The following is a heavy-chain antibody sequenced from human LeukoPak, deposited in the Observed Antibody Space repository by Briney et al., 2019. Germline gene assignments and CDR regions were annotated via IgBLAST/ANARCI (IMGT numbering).Heavy chain of an antibody. J-gene: IGHJ3*02. CDR1: GYTFTSYD. D-gene: IGHD3/OR15-3a*01. Sequence: ASVKVSCKASGYTFTSYDINWVRQATGQGLEWMGWMNPNSGNTGYAQKFQGRVTITRNTSISTAYMELSSLRSEDTAVYYCARGLRFWDDAFDIWGQGTMVTVSS. CDR2: MNPNSGNT. CDR3: ARGLRFWDDAFDI. V-gene: IGHV1-8*03.